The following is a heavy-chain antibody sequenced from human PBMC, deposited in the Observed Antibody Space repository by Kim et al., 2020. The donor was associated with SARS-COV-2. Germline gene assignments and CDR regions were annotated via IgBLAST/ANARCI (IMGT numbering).Heavy chain of an antibody. J-gene: IGHJ6*02. CDR3: ATPSARVVRGVYADYYYGMDV. V-gene: IGHV1-24*01. Sequence: ASVKVSCKVSGYTLTELSMHWVRQAPGKGLEWMGGFDPEDGETIYAQKFQGRVTMTEDTSTDTAYMELSSLRSEDTAVYYCATPSARVVRGVYADYYYGMDVWGQGTTVTVSS. CDR2: FDPEDGET. CDR1: GYTLTELS. D-gene: IGHD3-10*01.